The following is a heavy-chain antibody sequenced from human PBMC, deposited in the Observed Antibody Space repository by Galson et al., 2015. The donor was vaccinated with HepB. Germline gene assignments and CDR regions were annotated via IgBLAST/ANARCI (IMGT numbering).Heavy chain of an antibody. CDR2: ISGHAEKI. Sequence: SLRLSGAASGFAFGSHTMIWVRQAPGRGLECVSAISGHAEKIYYAESLKGRFTISRDNSKSTVYLQISGLRVDDTAVYYCVKDSHYYFWQGPLFELWGQGTPVTVAS. V-gene: IGHV3-23*01. J-gene: IGHJ4*02. CDR1: GFAFGSHT. D-gene: IGHD2/OR15-2a*01. CDR3: VKDSHYYFWQGPLFEL.